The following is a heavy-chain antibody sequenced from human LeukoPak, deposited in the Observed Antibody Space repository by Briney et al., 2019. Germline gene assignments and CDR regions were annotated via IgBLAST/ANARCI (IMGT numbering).Heavy chain of an antibody. CDR2: VFYEGNT. CDR1: GGSLTGYF. Sequence: SETPSLTCTVSGGSLTGYFWSWIRQPPGKGLEWVGYVFYEGNTNYNPSLKSRVTTSVDTSKNQFSLKLSSVTAADTAVYYCARHKATHWNYLVDAFDIWGQGTMVTVSS. J-gene: IGHJ3*02. D-gene: IGHD1-7*01. V-gene: IGHV4-59*08. CDR3: ARHKATHWNYLVDAFDI.